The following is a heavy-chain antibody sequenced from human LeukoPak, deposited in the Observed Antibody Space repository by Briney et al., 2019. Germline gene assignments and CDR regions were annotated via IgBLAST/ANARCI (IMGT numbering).Heavy chain of an antibody. CDR1: GFTFSSYW. CDR2: IKQEGSEK. CDR3: ARSTSSSWYSVSDAFDI. J-gene: IGHJ3*02. D-gene: IGHD6-13*01. Sequence: PGGSLRLSCAASGFTFSSYWMSWVRQAPGKGLEWVANIKQEGSEKYYVDSVKGRFTISRDNAKNSLYLQMNSLRAEDTAVYYCARSTSSSWYSVSDAFDIWGQGTMVTVSS. V-gene: IGHV3-7*01.